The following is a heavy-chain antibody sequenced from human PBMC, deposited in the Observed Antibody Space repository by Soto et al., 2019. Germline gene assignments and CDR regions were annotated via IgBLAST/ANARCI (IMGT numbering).Heavy chain of an antibody. Sequence: GGSLGPSFAPLGSTSTTNTWHWSAQLPGKGLEWVSAMSGSGGSTYYADTVKGRFTISRDNSKNTLYLQMNSLRAEDTAVYYCAKSGGVVPADRCDYWGQGTLVTVSS. CDR2: MSGSGGST. V-gene: IGHV3-23*01. J-gene: IGHJ4*02. CDR3: AKSGGVVPADRCDY. CDR1: GSTSTTNT. D-gene: IGHD2-2*01.